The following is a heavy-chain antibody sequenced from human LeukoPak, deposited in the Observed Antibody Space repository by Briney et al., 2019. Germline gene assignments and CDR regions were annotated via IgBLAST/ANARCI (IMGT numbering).Heavy chain of an antibody. Sequence: GGSLRLSCAASGFTFSSYSMNWVRQAPGKGLEWVSSISSSSSYIYYADSVKGRFTISRDNAKDSLYLQMNSLRAEDTAVYYCARDGDPYYYDSSGYHPSIMDYWGQGTLVTVSS. CDR2: ISSSSSYI. D-gene: IGHD3-22*01. V-gene: IGHV3-21*01. CDR1: GFTFSSYS. CDR3: ARDGDPYYYDSSGYHPSIMDY. J-gene: IGHJ4*02.